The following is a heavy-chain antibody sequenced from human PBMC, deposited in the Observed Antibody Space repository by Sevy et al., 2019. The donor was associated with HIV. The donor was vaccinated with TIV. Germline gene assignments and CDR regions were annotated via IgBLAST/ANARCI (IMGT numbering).Heavy chain of an antibody. V-gene: IGHV1-69*10. CDR3: ARDGDTNQLTGDSGRPFDY. J-gene: IGHJ4*02. CDR2: IIPILGIA. CDR1: GGTFSSYA. D-gene: IGHD7-27*01. Sequence: ASVKVSCKASGGTFSSYAISWVRQAPGQGLEWMGGIIPILGIANYAQKFQGRVTITADKSTSTAYMELSSLRSEDTAVYYCARDGDTNQLTGDSGRPFDYWGQGTLVTVSS.